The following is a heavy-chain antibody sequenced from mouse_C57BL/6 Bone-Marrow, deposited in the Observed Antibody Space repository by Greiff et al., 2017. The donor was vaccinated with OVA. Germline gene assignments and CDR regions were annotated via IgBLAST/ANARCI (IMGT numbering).Heavy chain of an antibody. J-gene: IGHJ4*01. Sequence: EVKLVESGEGLVKPGGSLKLSCAASGFTFSSYAMSWVRQTPEKRLEWVAYISSGGDYIYYADTVKGRFTISRDNARNTLYLQMSSLKSEDTAMYYCTRGEDIGLRRYYAMDYWGQGTSVTVSS. D-gene: IGHD2-4*01. CDR2: ISSGGDYI. V-gene: IGHV5-9-1*02. CDR1: GFTFSSYA. CDR3: TRGEDIGLRRYYAMDY.